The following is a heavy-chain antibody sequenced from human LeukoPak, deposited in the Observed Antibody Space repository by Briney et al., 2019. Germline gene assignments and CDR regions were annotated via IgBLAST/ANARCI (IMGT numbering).Heavy chain of an antibody. V-gene: IGHV5-51*01. D-gene: IGHD3-10*01. CDR3: ARLRFGDSYYYYGMDV. Sequence: GESLKISCKGSGYSFTSYWIGWVRQMPGKDLEWMGIIYPGDSDTRYSPSFQGQVTISADKSISTAYLQWSSLKASDTAMYYCARLRFGDSYYYYGMDVWGQGTTVTVSS. CDR1: GYSFTSYW. CDR2: IYPGDSDT. J-gene: IGHJ6*02.